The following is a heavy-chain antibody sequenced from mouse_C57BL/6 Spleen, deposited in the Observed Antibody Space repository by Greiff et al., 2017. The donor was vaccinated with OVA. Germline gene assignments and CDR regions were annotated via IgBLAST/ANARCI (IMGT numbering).Heavy chain of an antibody. CDR1: GFSLTSYG. J-gene: IGHJ4*01. D-gene: IGHD1-1*01. Sequence: VQVVESGPGLVQPSQSLSITCTVSGFSLTSYGVHWVRQSPGKGLEWLGVIWRGGSTDYNAAFMSRLSITKDNSKSQVFFKMNSLQADNTAIYNCAKRGYYGKGAMDNCGQGTSVTVSS. CDR3: AKRGYYGKGAMDN. V-gene: IGHV2-5*01. CDR2: IWRGGST.